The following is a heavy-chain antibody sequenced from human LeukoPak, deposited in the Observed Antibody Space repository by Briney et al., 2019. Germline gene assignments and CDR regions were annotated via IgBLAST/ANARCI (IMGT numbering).Heavy chain of an antibody. J-gene: IGHJ6*03. CDR2: INHSGST. V-gene: IGHV4-34*01. Sequence: SETLSLTCAVYGGSFSGYYWSWIRQPPGKGLEWIGEINHSGSTNYNPSLKSRVTISVDTSKNQFSLKQSSVTAADTAVYYCARVRYQLLYRSGDYYYYMDVWGKGTTVTVSS. CDR1: GGSFSGYY. CDR3: ARVRYQLLYRSGDYYYYMDV. D-gene: IGHD2-2*02.